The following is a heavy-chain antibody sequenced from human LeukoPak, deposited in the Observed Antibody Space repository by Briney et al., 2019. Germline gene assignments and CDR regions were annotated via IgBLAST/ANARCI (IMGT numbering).Heavy chain of an antibody. CDR2: IFYSGST. J-gene: IGHJ4*02. V-gene: IGHV4-59*01. D-gene: IGHD4-11*01. CDR1: GGSISSYY. Sequence: SETLSLTCTVSGGSISSYYWSWIRQPPGKGLEWIGYIFYSGSTNYNPSLRSRVTISVDTSKSQFSLKLSSVTAADTAVYYCARGGSNFDSWGQGTLVTVSS. CDR3: ARGGSNFDS.